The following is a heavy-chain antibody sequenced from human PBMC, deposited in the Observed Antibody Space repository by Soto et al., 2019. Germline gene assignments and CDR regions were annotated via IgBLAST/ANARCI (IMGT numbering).Heavy chain of an antibody. V-gene: IGHV3-7*03. CDR3: ARVRIAYCGGDCSSFDY. CDR2: IKQDGSEK. J-gene: IGHJ4*02. CDR1: GFTFSSYW. D-gene: IGHD2-21*02. Sequence: GGSLRLPCAASGFTFSSYWMSWVRQAPGKGLEWVANIKQDGSEKYYVDSVKGRFTISRDNAKNSLYLQMNSLRAEDTAVYYCARVRIAYCGGDCSSFDYWGQGTLVTVSS.